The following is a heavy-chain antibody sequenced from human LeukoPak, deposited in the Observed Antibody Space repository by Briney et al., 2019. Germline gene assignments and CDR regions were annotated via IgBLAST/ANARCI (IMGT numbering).Heavy chain of an antibody. CDR3: AKDVSWNWFDP. CDR1: GFTFSTYA. Sequence: GRSLRLSCAASGFTFSTYAMHWVRQAPGKGLEWVAVISYDGSNKYYADSVKGRFTLSRDNSKNTLYLQMNTLRAEDTAVYYCAKDVSWNWFDPWGQGTLVTVSS. V-gene: IGHV3-30*18. CDR2: ISYDGSNK. J-gene: IGHJ5*02.